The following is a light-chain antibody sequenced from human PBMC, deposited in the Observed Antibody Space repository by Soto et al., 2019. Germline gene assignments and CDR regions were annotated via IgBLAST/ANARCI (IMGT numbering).Light chain of an antibody. Sequence: DIQLTQSPSFLSASVGDRVTITCRASPGISSYLAWYQQKPGKAPKLLIYAASTLQSGVPSRFSGSGSGTEFTLTISSLQPEDFATYYCQQLNSYPAFGQGTRLEIK. CDR1: PGISSY. CDR3: QQLNSYPA. V-gene: IGKV1-9*01. CDR2: AAS. J-gene: IGKJ5*01.